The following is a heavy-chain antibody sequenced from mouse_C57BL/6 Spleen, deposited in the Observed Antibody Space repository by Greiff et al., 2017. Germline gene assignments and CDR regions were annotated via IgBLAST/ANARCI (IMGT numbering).Heavy chain of an antibody. V-gene: IGHV1-81*01. D-gene: IGHD1-1*01. J-gene: IGHJ2*01. CDR1: GYTFTSYG. CDR2: IYPRSGNT. CDR3: ARSRGSYYGSRESFYFDD. Sequence: QVQLQQSGAELARPGASVKLSCKASGYTFTSYGISWVKQRTGQGLEWIGEIYPRSGNTYYNEKFKGKATLTADKSSSTAYMELRSLTSEDSAVYFCARSRGSYYGSRESFYFDDWGQGTTLTVSS.